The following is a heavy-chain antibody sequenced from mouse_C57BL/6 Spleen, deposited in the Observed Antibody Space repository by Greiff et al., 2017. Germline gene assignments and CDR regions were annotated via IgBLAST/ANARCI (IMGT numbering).Heavy chain of an antibody. Sequence: QVQLQQSGAELVRPGASVTLSCKASGYTFTDYEMHWVKQTPVHGLEWIGAIDPETGGTAYNQKFKGKAILTADKSSSTAYMELRSLTSEDSAVYYCTRSEHYYGSSYYWGQGTTLTVSS. J-gene: IGHJ2*01. CDR1: GYTFTDYE. CDR2: IDPETGGT. V-gene: IGHV1-15*01. CDR3: TRSEHYYGSSYY. D-gene: IGHD1-1*01.